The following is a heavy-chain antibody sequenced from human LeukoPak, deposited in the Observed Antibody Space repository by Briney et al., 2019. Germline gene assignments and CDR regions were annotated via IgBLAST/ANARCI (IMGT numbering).Heavy chain of an antibody. J-gene: IGHJ4*02. CDR3: ARAPRNSSTMLDY. Sequence: ASVKVSCKASGYTFTSYWIQWVRQAPGQGLEWMGLINPDGGSTAYAHRFQGRVIMTRDTSTSTAYMDLSSLRSEDTAVYHCARAPRNSSTMLDYWGQGTLVTVSS. CDR1: GYTFTSYW. D-gene: IGHD1-14*01. V-gene: IGHV1-46*01. CDR2: INPDGGST.